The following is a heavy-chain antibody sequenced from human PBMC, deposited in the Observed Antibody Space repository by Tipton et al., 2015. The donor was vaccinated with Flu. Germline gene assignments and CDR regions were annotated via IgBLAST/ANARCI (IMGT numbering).Heavy chain of an antibody. CDR1: GGSFSGYY. CDR2: INHSGST. V-gene: IGHV4-34*01. D-gene: IGHD6-13*01. J-gene: IGHJ3*02. Sequence: TLSLTCAVYGGSFSGYYWSWIRQPPGKGLEWIGVINHSGSTNYNPSLKSRVTISVDTSKNQFSLKLSSVTAADTAVYYCASQYSSSWYAAFDIWGQGTMVTVSS. CDR3: ASQYSSSWYAAFDI.